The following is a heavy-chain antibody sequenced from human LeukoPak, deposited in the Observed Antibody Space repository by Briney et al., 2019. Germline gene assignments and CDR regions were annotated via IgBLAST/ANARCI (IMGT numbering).Heavy chain of an antibody. D-gene: IGHD2-2*02. V-gene: IGHV3-7*01. CDR1: GFSLSYHY. J-gene: IGHJ4*02. CDR2: IGQHGSE. CDR3: ARGVLPGTIQWSLDY. Sequence: GGSLRLSCAASGFSLSYHYMGWVRQAPGKGLEWVANIGQHGSEYVDSVKGRFTVSRDNARNSLYLQMDSLRAEDTAVYYCARGVLPGTIQWSLDYWGQGTLVTVSS.